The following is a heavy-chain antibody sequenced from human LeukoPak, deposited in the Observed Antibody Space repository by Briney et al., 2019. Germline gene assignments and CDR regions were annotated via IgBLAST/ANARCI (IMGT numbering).Heavy chain of an antibody. Sequence: AAVNVSCMASGYTFTTYGISWVRQAPGEGVEWMGWISAYNGYTNYAQKLEGRVTMTTDTSTTTAYMELRSLRSDDTALYYCAREAAGLDYWGQGTLVTVSS. V-gene: IGHV1-18*01. J-gene: IGHJ4*02. CDR2: ISAYNGYT. D-gene: IGHD6-25*01. CDR3: AREAAGLDY. CDR1: GYTFTTYG.